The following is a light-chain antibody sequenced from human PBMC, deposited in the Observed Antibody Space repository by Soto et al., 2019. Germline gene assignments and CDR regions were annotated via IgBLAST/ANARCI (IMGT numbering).Light chain of an antibody. CDR3: GTWDSSLSIFV. V-gene: IGLV1-51*02. Sequence: VLTPPPSVSAAPGQKVTMSCSGGSSNIGKYYVSWHQQLPGTAPKLLIYENDKRPSGIPDRFSGSKSGTSATLGITGLQTGDEADYYCGTWDSSLSIFVFGTGTKGTVL. CDR1: SSNIGKYY. J-gene: IGLJ1*01. CDR2: END.